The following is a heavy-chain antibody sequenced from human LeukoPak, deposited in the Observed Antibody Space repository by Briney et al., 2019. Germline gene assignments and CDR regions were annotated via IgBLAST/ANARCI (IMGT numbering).Heavy chain of an antibody. J-gene: IGHJ4*02. CDR2: ISYDGSNK. Sequence: GRSLRLSCAASGFTFRSYAMHWVRQAPGKGLEWVAVISYDGSNKYYADSVKGRFTISRDNSKNTLYLQMNSLRAEDTAVYYCATWLVSGSYYSTYFDYWGQGTLVTVSS. CDR1: GFTFRSYA. D-gene: IGHD3-10*01. CDR3: ATWLVSGSYYSTYFDY. V-gene: IGHV3-30-3*01.